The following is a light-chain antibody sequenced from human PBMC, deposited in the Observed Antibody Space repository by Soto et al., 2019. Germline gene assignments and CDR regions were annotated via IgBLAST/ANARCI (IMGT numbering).Light chain of an antibody. CDR2: DAS. J-gene: IGKJ4*01. Sequence: EIVLTQSPVTLSLSPGERATLSCRASQSISTYLAWYQQKPGQAPRLLIYDASNRATGVPARFSGRGSGTDFTLTISSLEPEDFAVYYCQQRTNWPPGLTFGGGTKIEIK. CDR3: QQRTNWPPGLT. CDR1: QSISTY. V-gene: IGKV3-11*01.